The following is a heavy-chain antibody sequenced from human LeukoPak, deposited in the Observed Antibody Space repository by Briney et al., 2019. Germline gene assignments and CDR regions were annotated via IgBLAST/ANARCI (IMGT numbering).Heavy chain of an antibody. CDR3: ARAFKWELLPGFDY. CDR2: IKQDGSEK. CDR1: GFTFSSYW. V-gene: IGHV3-7*01. D-gene: IGHD1-26*01. Sequence: TGGSLRLSCAASGFTFSSYWMSWVRQAPGKGLEWVANIKQDGSEKYYVDSVKGRFTISRDNAKNSLYLQMNSLRAEDTAVYYCARAFKWELLPGFDYWGQGTLVTVSS. J-gene: IGHJ4*02.